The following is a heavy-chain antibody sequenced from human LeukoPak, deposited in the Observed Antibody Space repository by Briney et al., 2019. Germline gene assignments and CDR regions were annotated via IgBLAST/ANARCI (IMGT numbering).Heavy chain of an antibody. CDR1: GFTFSSYT. Sequence: PGGSLRLSCVVSGFTFSSYTMNWVRQAPGKGLEWLSSISSSSSYIYYADSVRGRFSVSRDNAKDSLYLQMNSLRADDTAVYYCAIDKSGRYWGQGTLVTVSS. D-gene: IGHD3-3*01. CDR2: ISSSSSYI. CDR3: AIDKSGRY. J-gene: IGHJ4*02. V-gene: IGHV3-21*01.